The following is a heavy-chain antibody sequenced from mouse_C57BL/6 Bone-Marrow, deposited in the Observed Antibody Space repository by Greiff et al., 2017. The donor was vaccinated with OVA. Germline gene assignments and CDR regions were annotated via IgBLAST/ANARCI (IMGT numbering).Heavy chain of an antibody. CDR3: ARRDTTAWYFDV. D-gene: IGHD1-2*01. CDR2: INPNNGGT. Sequence: EVQLQQSGPELVKPGASVKISCKASGYTFTDYYMNWVKQSHGKSLEWIGDINPNNGGTSYNQKFKGKATLTVDKSSSTAYMELRSLTSEDSAVYYCARRDTTAWYFDVWGTGTTVTVSS. CDR1: GYTFTDYY. V-gene: IGHV1-26*01. J-gene: IGHJ1*03.